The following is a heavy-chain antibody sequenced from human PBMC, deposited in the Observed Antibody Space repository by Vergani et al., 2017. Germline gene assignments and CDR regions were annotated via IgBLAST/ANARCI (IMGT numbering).Heavy chain of an antibody. CDR1: GGSIRSTFYY. CDR3: ARHKEQLVPGNYYYYYYMDV. V-gene: IGHV4-39*01. Sequence: QLQLQESDPGLVKPSETLSLTYTVSGGSIRSTFYYWGWLRQPPGKGLEWIGTIYYSGSTYYNPSLKSRVTISVDTSKNQFSLKLNSVTAADTAVYYCARHKEQLVPGNYYYYYYMDVWGKGTTVTVSS. J-gene: IGHJ6*03. CDR2: IYYSGST. D-gene: IGHD6-13*01.